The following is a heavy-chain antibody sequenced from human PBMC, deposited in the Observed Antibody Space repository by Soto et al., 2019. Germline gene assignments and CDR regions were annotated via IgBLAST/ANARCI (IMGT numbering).Heavy chain of an antibody. D-gene: IGHD3-10*01. CDR2: ISYDGSNK. CDR1: GFTFSSYG. CDR3: AKVGLFDGNKPITFEF. V-gene: IGHV3-30*18. J-gene: IGHJ4*02. Sequence: GGSLRLSCAASGFTFSSYGMHWVRQAPGKGLEWVAVISYDGSNKYYADSVKGRFTISRDNSKNTLHLQMNSLRVEDTAVYYCAKVGLFDGNKPITFEFWGQGTLVTVSS.